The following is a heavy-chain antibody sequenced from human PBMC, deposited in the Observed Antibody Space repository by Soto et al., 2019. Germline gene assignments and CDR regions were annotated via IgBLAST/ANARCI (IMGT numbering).Heavy chain of an antibody. CDR1: GVTFSGYG. D-gene: IGHD3-10*01. Sequence: WGSLILSCASSGVTFSGYGMHWVRQAPGKGLEWVAVISYDGSNKYYADSVKGRFTISRDNSKNTLYLQMNSLRAEDTAVYYCAKDYSGYYDLWGQGTLVTVSS. CDR3: AKDYSGYYDL. V-gene: IGHV3-30*18. J-gene: IGHJ4*02. CDR2: ISYDGSNK.